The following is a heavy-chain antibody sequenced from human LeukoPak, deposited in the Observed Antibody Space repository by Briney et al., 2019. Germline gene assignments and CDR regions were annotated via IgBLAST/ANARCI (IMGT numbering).Heavy chain of an antibody. CDR2: ISSSSYI. D-gene: IGHD3-10*01. V-gene: IGHV3-69-1*01. CDR1: GFTVSSNY. Sequence: GGSLRLSCAASGFTVSSNYMSWVRQAPGKGLEWVSSISSSSYIYYADSVKGRFTISRDNAKNPLYLQMNSLRAEDTAVYYCARGFYGSGSYAYGYMDVWGKGTTVTVSS. J-gene: IGHJ6*03. CDR3: ARGFYGSGSYAYGYMDV.